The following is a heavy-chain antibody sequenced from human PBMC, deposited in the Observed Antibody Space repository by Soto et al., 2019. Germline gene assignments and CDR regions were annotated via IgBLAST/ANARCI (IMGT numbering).Heavy chain of an antibody. J-gene: IGHJ6*02. CDR1: GFTFSSYA. CDR2: ISGSGGST. D-gene: IGHD1-26*01. CDR3: AKGGSAGGDCYYYGMDV. V-gene: IGHV3-23*01. Sequence: GGSLRLSCAASGFTFSSYAMSWVRQAPGKGLEWVSAISGSGGSTYYAVSVKGRFTISRDNSKNTLYLQMNSLRAEDTAVDYCAKGGSAGGDCYYYGMDVWGQGTTVTVSS.